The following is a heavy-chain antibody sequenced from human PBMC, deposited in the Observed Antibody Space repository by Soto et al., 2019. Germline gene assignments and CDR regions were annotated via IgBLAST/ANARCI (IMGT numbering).Heavy chain of an antibody. CDR2: ISSSSSYI. CDR1: GFTFSSYS. Sequence: GSLRLSCAASGFTFSSYSMNWVRQAPGKGLEWVSSISSSSSYIYYADSVKGRFTISRDNAKNSLYLQMNSLRAEDTAVYYCARALVLRFLEWPEFDYWGQGTLVTVSS. D-gene: IGHD3-3*01. J-gene: IGHJ4*02. V-gene: IGHV3-21*01. CDR3: ARALVLRFLEWPEFDY.